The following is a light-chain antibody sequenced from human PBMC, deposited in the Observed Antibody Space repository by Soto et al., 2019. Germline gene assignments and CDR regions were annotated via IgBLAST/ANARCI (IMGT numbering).Light chain of an antibody. CDR1: SSDVGGYNY. J-gene: IGLJ1*01. CDR3: SSYTTSSTLDV. Sequence: QSALTQPAYVSGSPGQSITIFCTGTSSDVGGYNYVSWYHQHPGKAPELMIYEVSNRPSGVSNRFSGSKSGNTASLTISGLQAEDEADYYCSSYTTSSTLDVFGTGTKLTVL. CDR2: EVS. V-gene: IGLV2-14*01.